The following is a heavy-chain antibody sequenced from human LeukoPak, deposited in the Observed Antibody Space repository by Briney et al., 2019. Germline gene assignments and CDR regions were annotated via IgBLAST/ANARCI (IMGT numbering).Heavy chain of an antibody. V-gene: IGHV4-59*01. CDR2: IYDSGGT. D-gene: IGHD6-13*01. CDR3: ARKRYSSSWYFGY. Sequence: SETLSLTCTVSGGSISSYYWSWIRQPPGKGLEWIGYIYDSGGTNYNPSLKSRVTISLDTSKNQFSLKLSSVTAADTAVYYCARKRYSSSWYFGYWGQGTLVTVSS. CDR1: GGSISSYY. J-gene: IGHJ4*02.